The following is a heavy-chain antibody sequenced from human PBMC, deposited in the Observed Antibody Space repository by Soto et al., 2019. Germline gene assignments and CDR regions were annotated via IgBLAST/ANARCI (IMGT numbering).Heavy chain of an antibody. V-gene: IGHV1-18*04. Sequence: ASVKVSCQASGYTFTSYGISWVRQAPGQGLEWMGWISAYHGNTNYAQKLQARVTMTTGTSTITAYMELRSLISDDTAVYYCARETGREGWLGYNIDYWGQGTLVTVSS. CDR1: GYTFTSYG. D-gene: IGHD6-19*01. J-gene: IGHJ4*02. CDR3: ARETGREGWLGYNIDY. CDR2: ISAYHGNT.